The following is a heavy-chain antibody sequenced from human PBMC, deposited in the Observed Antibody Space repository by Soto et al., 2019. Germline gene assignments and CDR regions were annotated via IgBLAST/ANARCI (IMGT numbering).Heavy chain of an antibody. CDR1: GYTFTAYG. J-gene: IGHJ5*02. V-gene: IGHV1-3*04. CDR2: INTGNGHT. Sequence: VKVSCKASGYTFTAYGIHWVRQAPGQRLEWMGWINTGNGHTKYSQKFQGRVTITRDTSARTAYMELNSLRSEDTAVYYCASRGYDFWSGLDPWGQGTLVTVSS. D-gene: IGHD3-3*01. CDR3: ASRGYDFWSGLDP.